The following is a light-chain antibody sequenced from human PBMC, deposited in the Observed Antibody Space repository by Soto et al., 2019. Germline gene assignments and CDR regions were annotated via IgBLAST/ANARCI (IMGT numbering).Light chain of an antibody. CDR2: AAS. V-gene: IGKV1-6*01. Sequence: AIQMTQSPSSLSASLGDRVTITCRASQGIKNDVAWYQQKPGKAPKLLIYAASSLQSGVPPRFSGSGSGTDFTLTISSLQPEDFATYYCLQDYNYPYTFGQGTKLEIK. CDR1: QGIKND. CDR3: LQDYNYPYT. J-gene: IGKJ2*01.